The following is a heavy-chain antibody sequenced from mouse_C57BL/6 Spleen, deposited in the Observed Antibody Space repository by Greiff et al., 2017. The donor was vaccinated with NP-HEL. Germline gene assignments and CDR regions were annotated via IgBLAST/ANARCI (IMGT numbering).Heavy chain of an antibody. V-gene: IGHV8-12*01. CDR1: GFSLSTSGMG. CDR3: ARSYYSNLLNAMDY. Sequence: QVQLKESGPGILQSSQTLSLTCSFSGFSLSTSGMGVSWIRQPSGKGLEWLAHIYWDDDKRYNPSLKSRLTISKDTSRNQVFLKITSVDTAETATDYCARSYYSNLLNAMDYWGQGTSVTVSS. J-gene: IGHJ4*01. D-gene: IGHD2-5*01. CDR2: IYWDDDK.